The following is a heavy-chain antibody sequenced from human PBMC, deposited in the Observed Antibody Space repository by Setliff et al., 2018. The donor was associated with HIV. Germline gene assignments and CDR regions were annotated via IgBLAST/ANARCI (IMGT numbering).Heavy chain of an antibody. D-gene: IGHD2-2*01. CDR3: VRGYCSSTTCYEDYYYMDV. V-gene: IGHV4-61*10. J-gene: IGHJ6*03. CDR2: LHLSGDT. Sequence: SETLSLTCTVSGDSINRGTYYWSWIRQPAGKGLEWIGRLHLSGDTIYNPSLKARVTLSVDMSKNQVCLRLSSVTAADTAVYYCVRGYCSSTTCYEDYYYMDVWGKGSTVTVSS. CDR1: GDSINRGTYY.